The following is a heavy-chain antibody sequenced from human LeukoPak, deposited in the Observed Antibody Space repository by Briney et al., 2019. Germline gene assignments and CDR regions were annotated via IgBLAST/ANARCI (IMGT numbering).Heavy chain of an antibody. Sequence: GGSLRLSCAASGFPFNTYTMHWVRQTPGKGLEWVVAISDHGISDYHADSVKGRFTISRDNSKNTLYLQMNSLRVEDTAVYYCARGGDCSSITCPFGFWGQGTLVTVYS. CDR3: ARGGDCSSITCPFGF. J-gene: IGHJ4*02. CDR2: ISDHGISD. CDR1: GFPFNTYT. D-gene: IGHD2-2*01. V-gene: IGHV3-30-3*01.